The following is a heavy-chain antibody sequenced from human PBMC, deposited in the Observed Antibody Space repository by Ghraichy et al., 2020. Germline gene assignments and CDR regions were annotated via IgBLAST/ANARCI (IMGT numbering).Heavy chain of an antibody. V-gene: IGHV3-23*01. CDR1: GFTFGAFA. D-gene: IGHD3-22*01. CDR3: AKEGNRYDSSGYYSYYDY. J-gene: IGHJ4*02. CDR2: ISGSGSVT. Sequence: GGSLRLSCAASGFTFGAFAMSWVRQAPGKGLEWVSTISGSGSVTFYADSVEGRFTVSRDDSQNTLYLQMSSLRAEDTAIYYCAKEGNRYDSSGYYSYYDYWGLGTLVTVSS.